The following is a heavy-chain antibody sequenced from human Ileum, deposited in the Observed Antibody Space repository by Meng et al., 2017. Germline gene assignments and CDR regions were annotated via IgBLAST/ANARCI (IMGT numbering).Heavy chain of an antibody. V-gene: IGHV4-30-4*01. CDR1: GGSISSGDYY. CDR2: IFDTGPP. D-gene: IGHD1-26*01. Sequence: AQLQESGPGLVKSSQTLSLTCTVSGGSISSGDYYWSWIRQPPGKGLEWIGYIFDTGPPSYSPPLRSRLSISMDTSKNQFSLRLTSVSAADTAVYYCAASLDGNRFDPWGQGTLVTVSS. J-gene: IGHJ5*02. CDR3: AASLDGNRFDP.